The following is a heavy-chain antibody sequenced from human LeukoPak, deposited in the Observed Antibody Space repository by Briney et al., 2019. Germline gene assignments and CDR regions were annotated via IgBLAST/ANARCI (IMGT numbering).Heavy chain of an antibody. CDR3: ARGDGCSSTVCAFDI. Sequence: SETLSLTCTVSGDSISNYYWSWIRQPAGKGLEWIGRISGSGRTNYNPSLKSRVTISVDTSKNQFSLKLSSVTAADTAVYYCARGDGCSSTVCAFDIWGQGTMVTVSS. CDR1: GDSISNYY. V-gene: IGHV4-4*07. D-gene: IGHD2-2*01. CDR2: ISGSGRT. J-gene: IGHJ3*02.